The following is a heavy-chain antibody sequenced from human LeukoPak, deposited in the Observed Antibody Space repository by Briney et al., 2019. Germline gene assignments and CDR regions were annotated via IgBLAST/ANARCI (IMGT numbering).Heavy chain of an antibody. J-gene: IGHJ4*02. Sequence: GGSLRPSCAASGFTFSSNWMHWVRQAPGKGLVWVSRINEDGSTTNYADSVKGRFTISRDNAKNTLYLQMNSLRAEDTAVYYCVRDLGGRSGHWGQGTLVTVSS. CDR2: INEDGSTT. CDR1: GFTFSSNW. CDR3: VRDLGGRSGH. D-gene: IGHD1-26*01. V-gene: IGHV3-74*01.